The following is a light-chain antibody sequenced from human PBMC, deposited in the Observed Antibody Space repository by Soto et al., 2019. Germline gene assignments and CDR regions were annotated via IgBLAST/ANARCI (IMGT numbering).Light chain of an antibody. CDR2: AAS. J-gene: IGKJ1*01. CDR3: QQSHSSPLT. V-gene: IGKV1-39*01. CDR1: QSITNY. Sequence: DIQMTQSPSSLSASVGDRVTITCRASQSITNYLIWYQQKPGKAPKLLIYAASSLQSGVPSRFSGSGSGTDFTLTISSLQPEDVATYYCQQSHSSPLTFGQGTKVDIK.